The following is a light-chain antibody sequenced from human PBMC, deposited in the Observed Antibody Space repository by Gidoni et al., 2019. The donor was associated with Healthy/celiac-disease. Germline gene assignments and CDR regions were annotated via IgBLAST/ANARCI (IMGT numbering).Light chain of an antibody. CDR2: AAS. CDR1: QSISSY. Sequence: DIQMTQSPSSLSASVGDRVTITCRASQSISSYLNWYQQKPGKAPKLLIYAASSLQSGEPSRFSGSGSGTDFTLTISSLQPEDFATYYCQQSYSTPPSFGQGTKLEIK. CDR3: QQSYSTPPS. J-gene: IGKJ2*03. V-gene: IGKV1-39*01.